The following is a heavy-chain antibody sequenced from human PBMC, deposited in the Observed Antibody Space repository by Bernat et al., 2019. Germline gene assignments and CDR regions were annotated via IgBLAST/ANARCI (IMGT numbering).Heavy chain of an antibody. CDR1: GGTFSSYA. V-gene: IGHV1-69*14. Sequence: QVQLVQSGAEVKKPGSSVKVSCKASGGTFSSYAISWVRQVPGQGLEWMGGIIPIFGTANYAQKFQGSVTITADNSTRTASMELSILRSEDTAVYYCARGRLGSSSWGAYYSGLAFCGQGPTLTVSS. J-gene: IGHJ6*02. CDR3: ARGRLGSSSWGAYYSGLAF. D-gene: IGHD6-13*01. CDR2: IIPIFGTA.